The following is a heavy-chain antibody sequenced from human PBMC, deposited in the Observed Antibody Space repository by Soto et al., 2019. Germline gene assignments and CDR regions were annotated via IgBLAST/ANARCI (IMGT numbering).Heavy chain of an antibody. D-gene: IGHD3-22*01. J-gene: IGHJ4*02. CDR2: ITSSSSTI. Sequence: EVQLLESGGGLVQPGGSLRLSCAASGFTFSGYSMNWVRQAPGKGLEWVSYITSSSSTIYYADSVKGRFTISRDNVKNTLYLQMNTLRDEDTAVYYCARDYPGDSNRAGLDYWGQGTLVTVSS. CDR3: ARDYPGDSNRAGLDY. CDR1: GFTFSGYS. V-gene: IGHV3-48*02.